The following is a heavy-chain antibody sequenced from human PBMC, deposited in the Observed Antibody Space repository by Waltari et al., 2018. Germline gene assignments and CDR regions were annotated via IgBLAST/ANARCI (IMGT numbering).Heavy chain of an antibody. CDR2: FDPEEGET. D-gene: IGHD6-13*01. CDR3: ATALPPGIAAADLNWYFDL. Sequence: QVQLVQSGAEVKKPGASVKVSCKVSGYTLTELSMHWVRQAPGKGLEWMGGFDPEEGETSYAQKFHGRVTMNEDTSTDTAYMELSSLRSEDTAVYYCATALPPGIAAADLNWYFDLWGRGTLVTVSS. J-gene: IGHJ2*01. V-gene: IGHV1-24*01. CDR1: GYTLTELS.